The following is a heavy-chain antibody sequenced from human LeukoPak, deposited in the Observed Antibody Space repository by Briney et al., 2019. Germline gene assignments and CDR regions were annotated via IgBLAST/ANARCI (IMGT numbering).Heavy chain of an antibody. Sequence: SETLSLTCTVSGGSISSYYWSWIRQPPGKGLEWIGYTYYSGSTNYNPSLKSRVTISVDTSKNQFSLKLSSVTAADTAVYYCARGVVGYYYGMDVWGQGTTVTVSS. J-gene: IGHJ6*02. V-gene: IGHV4-59*01. CDR1: GGSISSYY. D-gene: IGHD2-15*01. CDR3: ARGVVGYYYGMDV. CDR2: TYYSGST.